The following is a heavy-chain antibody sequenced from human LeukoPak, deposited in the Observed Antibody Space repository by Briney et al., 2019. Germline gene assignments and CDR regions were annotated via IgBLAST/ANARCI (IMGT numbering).Heavy chain of an antibody. V-gene: IGHV4-34*01. D-gene: IGHD6-19*01. Sequence: PSETLSLTCAVYGGSFSGYYWSWIRQPPGKGLEWIGEINHSGSTNYNPSLKSRVTISVDTSKNQFSLKLSSVTAADTAVYYCARDRDSSGWYPGSFDYWGQGTLVTVSS. CDR3: ARDRDSSGWYPGSFDY. CDR2: INHSGST. J-gene: IGHJ4*02. CDR1: GGSFSGYY.